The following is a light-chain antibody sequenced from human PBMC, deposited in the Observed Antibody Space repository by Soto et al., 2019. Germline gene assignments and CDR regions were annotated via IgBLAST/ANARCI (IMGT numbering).Light chain of an antibody. V-gene: IGKV1-5*01. CDR3: QQYDDRPLT. CDR2: DAS. J-gene: IGKJ4*01. CDR1: QSISSW. Sequence: DIQMTQSPSTLSASVGDRVTITCRASQSISSWLAWYQQKPGKAPKLLIYDASSLESGVPSRFSGSGSGTHFAFTISSLQPEDIATYYCQQYDDRPLTFGGGTKVDI.